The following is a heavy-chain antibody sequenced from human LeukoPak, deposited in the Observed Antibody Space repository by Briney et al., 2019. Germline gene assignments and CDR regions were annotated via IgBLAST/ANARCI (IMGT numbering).Heavy chain of an antibody. CDR1: GFTFSSYS. V-gene: IGHV3-21*01. CDR3: ARGDIQLWSPLDI. D-gene: IGHD5-18*01. Sequence: GGSLRLSCAASGFTFSSYSMNWVRQAPGKGLEWVSSISSSSSYIYYADSVKGRFTISRDNSKNTLHLQMNSLRAEDTAVYYCARGDIQLWSPLDIWGQGTMVTVSS. J-gene: IGHJ3*02. CDR2: ISSSSSYI.